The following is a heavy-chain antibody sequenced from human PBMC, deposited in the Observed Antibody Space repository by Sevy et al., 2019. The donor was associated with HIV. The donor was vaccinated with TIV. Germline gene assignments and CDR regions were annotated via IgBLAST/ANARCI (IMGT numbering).Heavy chain of an antibody. J-gene: IGHJ4*02. V-gene: IGHV3-49*04. CDR3: TRWKAAQSIFDY. CDR1: GFTFGDYC. D-gene: IGHD6-13*01. CDR2: LKSDVYGGTV. Sequence: GGSLRLSCTASGFTFGDYCMSWVRQAPGKGLEWVAFLKSDVYGGTVDHAASVRGRFVISRDDSKTIAYQQMNDRKTEDTGVYYCTRWKAAQSIFDYWGQGALVTVSS.